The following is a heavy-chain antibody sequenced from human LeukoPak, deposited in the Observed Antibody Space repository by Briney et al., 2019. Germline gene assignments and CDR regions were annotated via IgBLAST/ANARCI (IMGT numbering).Heavy chain of an antibody. CDR1: GFPFSSYA. J-gene: IGHJ4*02. Sequence: GGSLRLSCAASGFPFSSYAMTWVRQVPGKGLEWVSGISGSGGSTYHADSVKGRFTISRDNSKNTLYLQMNSLRAEDTAVYYSAKDVSSGYYSRFDYWGQGTLVTVSS. D-gene: IGHD3-22*01. CDR2: ISGSGGST. CDR3: AKDVSSGYYSRFDY. V-gene: IGHV3-23*01.